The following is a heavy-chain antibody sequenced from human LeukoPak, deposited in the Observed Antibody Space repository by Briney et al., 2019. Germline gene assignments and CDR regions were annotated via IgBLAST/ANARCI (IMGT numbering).Heavy chain of an antibody. D-gene: IGHD6-13*01. CDR1: GFTFSSYA. J-gene: IGHJ4*02. CDR2: ISYDGSNK. CDR3: ARDSYGSSWGEFLDY. V-gene: IGHV3-30*04. Sequence: PGRSLRLSCAASGFTFSSYAMHWVRQAPGKGLEWVALISYDGSNKYYADSVKGRFTISRDNSKNTLYLQMNSLRAEDTAVYYCARDSYGSSWGEFLDYWGQGTLVTVSS.